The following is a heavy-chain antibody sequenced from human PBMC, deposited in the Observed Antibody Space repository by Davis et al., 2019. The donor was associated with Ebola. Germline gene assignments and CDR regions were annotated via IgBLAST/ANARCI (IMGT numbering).Heavy chain of an antibody. J-gene: IGHJ4*02. V-gene: IGHV3-73*01. CDR2: IRAKSKNYAT. CDR3: TTLIDF. CDR1: GFSFSAAA. D-gene: IGHD3-22*01. Sequence: PGGSLRLSCAASGFSFSAAAIHWVRQAPGKGLEWVGRIRAKSKNYATAYGESVKGRFTISRDDSKNTAYLQMNSLKSEDAAFYYCTTLIDFWGQGTLVTISA.